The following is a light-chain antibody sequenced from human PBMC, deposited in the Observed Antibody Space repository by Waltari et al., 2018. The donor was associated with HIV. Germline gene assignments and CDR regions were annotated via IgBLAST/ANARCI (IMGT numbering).Light chain of an antibody. CDR1: SSNIGSNY. V-gene: IGLV1-47*01. Sequence: QSVLTQPPSASGTPGQRVTISCSGSSSNIGSNYVYWYQQLPGTTPNPLIYRNNQRPSGVPDRFSGSKSGTSASLAISGLRSEDEADYYCAAWDASLSGNWVFGGGTKLTVL. CDR3: AAWDASLSGNWV. J-gene: IGLJ3*02. CDR2: RNN.